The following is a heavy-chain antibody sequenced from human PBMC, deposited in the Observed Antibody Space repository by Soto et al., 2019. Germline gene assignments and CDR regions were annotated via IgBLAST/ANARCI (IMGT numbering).Heavy chain of an antibody. J-gene: IGHJ4*02. CDR1: GYTFTSYG. D-gene: IGHD1-26*01. V-gene: IGHV1-18*01. CDR2: ISAYNGNT. CDR3: ARDLGGSYYAPVDY. Sequence: QVQLVQSGAEVKKPGASVKVSCKASGYTFTSYGISWVRQAPGQGLEWMGWISAYNGNTKYAQKFLCRVTMTTDTSTRTAYTELRSLRSDDTAVYYCARDLGGSYYAPVDYWGQGTLVTVSS.